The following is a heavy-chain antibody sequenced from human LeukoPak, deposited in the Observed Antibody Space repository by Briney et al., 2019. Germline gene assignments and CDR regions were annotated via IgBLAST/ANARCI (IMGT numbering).Heavy chain of an antibody. V-gene: IGHV3-30*18. D-gene: IGHD6-13*01. CDR3: AKDCAAAGTKYFQH. CDR2: ISYDGSNK. CDR1: GFTFSSYG. Sequence: GRSLRLPCAASGFTFSSYGMHWVRQAPGKGLEWVAVISYDGSNKYYADSVKGRFTISRDNSKNTLYLQMNSLRAEDTAVYYCAKDCAAAGTKYFQHWGQGTLVTVSS. J-gene: IGHJ1*01.